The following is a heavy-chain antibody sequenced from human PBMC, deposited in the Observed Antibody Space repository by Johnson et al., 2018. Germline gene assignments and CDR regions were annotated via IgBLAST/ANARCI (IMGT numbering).Heavy chain of an antibody. CDR2: ISWDGTSA. CDR3: PKTHSSGWGMDV. J-gene: IGHJ6*02. Sequence: EVQLLETGGVVVQPGGSLRLSCAASGFTFDDYVMHWVRQAPGKGLEWVSLISWDGTSAYYADSMKGRFTISRDNSKNSLYLQMSSLRTEDTALYYCPKTHSSGWGMDVWGQGTTVTVSS. V-gene: IGHV3-43*01. D-gene: IGHD6-19*01. CDR1: GFTFDDYV.